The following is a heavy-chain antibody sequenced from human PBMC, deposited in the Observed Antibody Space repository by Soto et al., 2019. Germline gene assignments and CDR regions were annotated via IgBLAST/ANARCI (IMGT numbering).Heavy chain of an antibody. CDR1: GFTFDDYA. J-gene: IGHJ3*02. Sequence: GGSLRLSCAASGFTFDDYAMHWVRQAPGKGLEWVSGISWNSGSIGYADSVKGRFTISRDNAKNSLYLQMNSLRAEDTALYYCAKVRYIVDTIDAFDIWGQGTMVTVSS. CDR3: AKVRYIVDTIDAFDI. V-gene: IGHV3-9*01. D-gene: IGHD5-12*01. CDR2: ISWNSGSI.